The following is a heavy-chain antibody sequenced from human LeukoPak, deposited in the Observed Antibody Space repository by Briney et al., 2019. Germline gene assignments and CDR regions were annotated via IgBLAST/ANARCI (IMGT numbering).Heavy chain of an antibody. V-gene: IGHV3-23*01. D-gene: IGHD4-17*01. CDR3: IRHYGY. J-gene: IGHJ4*02. CDR2: ISRSGGDT. Sequence: GGSLRLSCAPSGFTFSSYAMSWVRQAPGRGLEWVSAISRSGGDTYYADSVKGRFTISRDNAKSPLFLQMNSLSGEDPAVYYCIRHYGYWGEGGLVTVSP. CDR1: GFTFSSYA.